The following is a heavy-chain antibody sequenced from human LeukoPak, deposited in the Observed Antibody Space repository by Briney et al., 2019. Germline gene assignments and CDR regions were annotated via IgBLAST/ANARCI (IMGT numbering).Heavy chain of an antibody. V-gene: IGHV3-30*04. D-gene: IGHD3-10*01. CDR2: ISYDGSNK. Sequence: GGSLRLSCAASGFTFSSYAMHWVRQAPGKGLEWVAVISYDGSNKYYADSVKGRFTISRDNSKNTLYLQMNSLRAEDTAVYYCARERINRVRGAIRGPIDYWGQGTLVTVSS. CDR1: GFTFSSYA. CDR3: ARERINRVRGAIRGPIDY. J-gene: IGHJ4*02.